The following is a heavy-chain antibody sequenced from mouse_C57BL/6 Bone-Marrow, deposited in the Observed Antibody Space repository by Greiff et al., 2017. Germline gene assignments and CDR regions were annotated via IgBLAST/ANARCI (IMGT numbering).Heavy chain of an antibody. Sequence: VQLQQSGAELARPGASVKLSCKASGYTFTSYGISWVKQRTGKGLEWIGEIYPRSGNTYYNEKFKGKATLTADKSSSTAYMELRSLTSEDSAVYFCARSTIIAHFDYWGQGTSLTVS. J-gene: IGHJ2*02. CDR1: GYTFTSYG. D-gene: IGHD1-1*01. CDR3: ARSTIIAHFDY. V-gene: IGHV1-81*01. CDR2: IYPRSGNT.